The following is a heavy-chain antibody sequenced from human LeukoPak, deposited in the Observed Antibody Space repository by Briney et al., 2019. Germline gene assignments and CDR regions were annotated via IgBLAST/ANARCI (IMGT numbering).Heavy chain of an antibody. CDR2: IIPILGIA. CDR1: VGTFSSYA. V-gene: IGHV1-69*04. Sequence: SVNVPSKASVGTFSSYAISWVRQAPGHGLEWMGRIIPILGIANYEQKFQGRVTITADKSTYTAYMELSSLRSEDTAVYYCASTSDCSTTSCPNAFDYWGQGTLVTVSS. CDR3: ASTSDCSTTSCPNAFDY. D-gene: IGHD2-2*01. J-gene: IGHJ4*02.